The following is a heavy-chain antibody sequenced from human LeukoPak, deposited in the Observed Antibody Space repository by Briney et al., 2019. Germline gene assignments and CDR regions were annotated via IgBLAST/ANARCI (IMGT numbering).Heavy chain of an antibody. CDR1: GGSISSGGYY. J-gene: IGHJ5*02. Sequence: SQTLSLTCTVSGGSISSGGYYWSWIRQPPGKGLEWIGYIYHSGSTYYNPSLKSRVTISVDRSKNQFSLKLSSVTAADTAVYYCASLIAAAGKGGFDPWGQGTLVTVSS. CDR2: IYHSGST. CDR3: ASLIAAAGKGGFDP. V-gene: IGHV4-30-2*01. D-gene: IGHD6-13*01.